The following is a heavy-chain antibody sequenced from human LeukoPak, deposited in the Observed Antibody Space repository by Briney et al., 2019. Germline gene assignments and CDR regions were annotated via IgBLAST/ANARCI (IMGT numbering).Heavy chain of an antibody. CDR1: GFTVSSNY. CDR2: IYSGGST. V-gene: IGHV3-66*01. D-gene: IGHD3-10*01. Sequence: PGGSLRLSCAASGFTVSSNYMSWVRQAPGKGLEWVSVIYSGGSTYYADSVKGRFTISRDNSKNTLYLQMNSLRAEDTAVYYCARGEGAPPLAPMVRGVIGAFDIWGQGTMVTVSS. CDR3: ARGEGAPPLAPMVRGVIGAFDI. J-gene: IGHJ3*02.